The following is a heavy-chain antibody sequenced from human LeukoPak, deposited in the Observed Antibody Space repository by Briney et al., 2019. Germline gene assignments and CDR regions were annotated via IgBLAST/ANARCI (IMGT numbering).Heavy chain of an antibody. J-gene: IGHJ4*02. V-gene: IGHV3-33*06. CDR1: GFSFSDYA. D-gene: IGHD2-15*01. Sequence: GGSLRLSCAASGFSFSDYAIHWVRQAPGKGLEWVAVIWYDGSTKYYADSMKGRFTISRDNSKNTLYLQMNSLRDEDTAVYYCAKPRCGGDSCFLTPFDYWGQGTLLTVSS. CDR3: AKPRCGGDSCFLTPFDY. CDR2: IWYDGSTK.